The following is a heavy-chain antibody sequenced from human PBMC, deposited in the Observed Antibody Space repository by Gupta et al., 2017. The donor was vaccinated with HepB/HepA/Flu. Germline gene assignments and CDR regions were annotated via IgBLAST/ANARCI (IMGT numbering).Heavy chain of an antibody. D-gene: IGHD2/OR15-2a*01. V-gene: IGHV4-4*07. CDR3: AREYFYYYDMDV. J-gene: IGHJ6*03. Sequence: QVHLQESGPGLVKPSETLSLTCTVSGDSIRDFYWSWIRQPAGKGLEWIGRIDTGGTTNYNPSLRSRVAMSVDTSKNQFSLRVNSVTAADTAVYYCAREYFYYYDMDVWGKGTTVTVSS. CDR1: GDSIRDFY. CDR2: IDTGGTT.